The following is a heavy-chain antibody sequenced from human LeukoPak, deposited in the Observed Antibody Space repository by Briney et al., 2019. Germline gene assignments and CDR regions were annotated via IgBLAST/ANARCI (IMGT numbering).Heavy chain of an antibody. D-gene: IGHD6-19*01. Sequence: SETLSLTCTVSGGSISSYYWSWIRQPPGKGLEWVGYIYYSGSTNYNPSLKSRVTISVDTSKNQLSLKLSSVTAADPAVYYCARVINSSGWYFYFDYWGQGTLVTVSS. CDR3: ARVINSSGWYFYFDY. CDR2: IYYSGST. J-gene: IGHJ4*02. V-gene: IGHV4-59*01. CDR1: GGSISSYY.